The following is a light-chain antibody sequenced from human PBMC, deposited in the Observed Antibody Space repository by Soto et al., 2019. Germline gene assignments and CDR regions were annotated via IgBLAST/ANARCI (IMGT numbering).Light chain of an antibody. CDR3: LQTSQFPLT. CDR1: LSLDHSEGNTY. CDR2: QVS. Sequence: DIVMTQTPRSLRVTLGQPASISCRSSLSLDHSEGNTYLGWLQQRPGQPPRLLIYQVSKRVSGVPDRFSGSGAGTTFTLKISKVEPEDVGLYYCLQTSQFPLTFGQGTKVDIK. V-gene: IGKV2-24*01. J-gene: IGKJ1*01.